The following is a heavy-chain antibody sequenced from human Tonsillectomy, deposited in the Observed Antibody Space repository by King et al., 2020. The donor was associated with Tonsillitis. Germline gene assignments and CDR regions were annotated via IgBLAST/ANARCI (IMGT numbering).Heavy chain of an antibody. D-gene: IGHD6-13*01. CDR2: IYSGGSST. CDR1: GFTFSRYA. CDR3: ARDLPYSSSWYWYVDL. Sequence: VQLVESGGGLVQPGGSLRLSYAASGFTFSRYAMSWVRQAPGKGLEWVSVIYSGGSSTYYAESVKGRFTISRDNSKNTLYLQMNSLRAEDTAVYYCARDLPYSSSWYWYVDLGGRGTLVTVSS. J-gene: IGHJ2*01. V-gene: IGHV3-23*03.